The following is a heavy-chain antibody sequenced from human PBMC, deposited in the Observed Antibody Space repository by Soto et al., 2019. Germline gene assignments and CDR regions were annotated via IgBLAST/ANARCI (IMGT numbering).Heavy chain of an antibody. J-gene: IGHJ4*02. CDR1: GFTFSSYS. D-gene: IGHD6-6*01. CDR2: ISSSSSTI. CDR3: ARWSGSSSALGNYFDY. Sequence: EVQLVESGGGLVQPGGSLRLSCAASGFTFSSYSMNWVRQAPGKGLEWVSYISSSSSTIYYADSVKGRFTISRDNAKNSLYLQMNSLRAEDTAVYYCARWSGSSSALGNYFDYWGQGTLVTVSS. V-gene: IGHV3-48*01.